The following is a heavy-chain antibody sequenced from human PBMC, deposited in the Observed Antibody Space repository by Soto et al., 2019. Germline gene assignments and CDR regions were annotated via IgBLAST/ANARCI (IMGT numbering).Heavy chain of an antibody. CDR1: GYTFTSYD. CDR2: MNPNSGNT. V-gene: IGHV1-8*01. D-gene: IGHD3-3*01. Sequence: ASVKVSCKASGYTFTSYDINWVRQATGQGLEWMGWMNPNSGNTGYAQKFQGRVTMTRNTSISTAYMELSSLRSEDTAVYYCARGTFWSGYYPPDYWGQGTLVTVSS. CDR3: ARGTFWSGYYPPDY. J-gene: IGHJ4*02.